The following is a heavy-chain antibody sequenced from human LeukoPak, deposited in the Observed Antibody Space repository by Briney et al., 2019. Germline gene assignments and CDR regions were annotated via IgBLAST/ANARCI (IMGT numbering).Heavy chain of an antibody. J-gene: IGHJ3*02. V-gene: IGHV3-30*02. CDR3: VKGFTGRDAFDI. CDR2: IRYDRSNK. D-gene: IGHD1-14*01. Sequence: GGSLRLSCAASGFTFSSYGMHWVRHAPDKRLEWVSFIRYDRSNKYYADSVKGRFTIYRDNSKKTLYLQMNRVRAEDMDVYYCVKGFTGRDAFDIWGQGTMVTVSS. CDR1: GFTFSSYG.